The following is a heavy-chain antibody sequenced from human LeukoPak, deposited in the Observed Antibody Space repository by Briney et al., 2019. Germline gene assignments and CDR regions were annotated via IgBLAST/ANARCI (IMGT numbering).Heavy chain of an antibody. Sequence: GGSLRLSCAASGFTFSRYNMNWVRQAPGKGLEWVSSISSGSTYIYYADSVKGRFTISRDNAENSLYLQMNSLRAEDTAIYYCARDPYYYDSSGYPYYFDYWGQGTLVTVSS. CDR3: ARDPYYYDSSGYPYYFDY. CDR1: GFTFSRYN. J-gene: IGHJ4*02. V-gene: IGHV3-21*01. CDR2: ISSGSTYI. D-gene: IGHD3-22*01.